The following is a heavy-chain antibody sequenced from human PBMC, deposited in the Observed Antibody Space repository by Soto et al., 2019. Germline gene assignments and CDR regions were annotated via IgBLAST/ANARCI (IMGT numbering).Heavy chain of an antibody. J-gene: IGHJ4*02. CDR3: ARDPPEGGYDRPPDY. Sequence: QVQLVQSGAEVKKPGASVKVSCKASGYTFTSYAMHWVRQAPGQRLEWMGWINAGNGNTKYSQKFQGRVPITRDTSASTAYMELSSLRSEDTAVYYCARDPPEGGYDRPPDYWGQGTLVTVSS. CDR2: INAGNGNT. D-gene: IGHD5-12*01. V-gene: IGHV1-3*01. CDR1: GYTFTSYA.